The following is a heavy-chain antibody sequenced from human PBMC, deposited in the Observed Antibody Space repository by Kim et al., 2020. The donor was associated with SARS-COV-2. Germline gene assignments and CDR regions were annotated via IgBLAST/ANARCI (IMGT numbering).Heavy chain of an antibody. V-gene: IGHV4-61*02. J-gene: IGHJ4*02. D-gene: IGHD6-13*01. Sequence: YNPSPKSRVTISVDTSKNQFSLKLSSVTAADTAVYYCAREGEAAAGYDYWGQGTLVTVSS. CDR3: AREGEAAAGYDY.